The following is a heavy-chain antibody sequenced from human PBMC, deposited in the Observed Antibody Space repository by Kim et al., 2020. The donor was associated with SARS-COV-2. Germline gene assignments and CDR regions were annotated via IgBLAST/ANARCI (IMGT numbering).Heavy chain of an antibody. CDR1: GFTFSSYA. D-gene: IGHD3-16*01. V-gene: IGHV3-23*01. J-gene: IGHJ5*02. CDR2: ISGSGGST. CDR3: ARPFRGPNWFDP. Sequence: GGSLRLSCAASGFTFSSYAMSWVRQAPGKGLEWVSAISGSGGSTYYADSVKGRFTISRDNSKNTLYLQMNSLRAEDTAVYYCARPFRGPNWFDPWGQGTLVTVSS.